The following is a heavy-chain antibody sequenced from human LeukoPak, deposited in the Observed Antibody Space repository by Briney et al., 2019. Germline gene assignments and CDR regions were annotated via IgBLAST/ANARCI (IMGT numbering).Heavy chain of an antibody. J-gene: IGHJ4*02. CDR3: AKLIPTVDCSRTSCYGFDY. CDR1: GFTFSSYA. Sequence: GGSLRLSCAASGFTFSSYAMTGVRQAPGKGLGWVSAITGDGANTYYADSVKGRFTISRDNSKNTLYLQMNSLRAEDTALYYCAKLIPTVDCSRTSCYGFDYWGQGTLVTVSS. CDR2: ITGDGANT. D-gene: IGHD2-2*01. V-gene: IGHV3-23*01.